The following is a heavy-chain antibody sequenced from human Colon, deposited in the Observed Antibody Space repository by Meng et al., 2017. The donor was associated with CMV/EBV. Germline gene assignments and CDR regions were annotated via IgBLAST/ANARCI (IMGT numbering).Heavy chain of an antibody. CDR3: ARDSTAALHYLDY. D-gene: IGHD6-6*01. J-gene: IGHJ4*02. CDR1: GYRFSGPY. V-gene: IGHV1-2*02. CDR2: VSPNSGGA. Sequence: CKTSGYRFSGPYIHWVRQAPGQGLEWVGWVSPNSGGANYAQSFQGRVTMTRDTASSTAYMELSSLRFDDTAIYFCARDSTAALHYLDYWGQGTLVTVSS.